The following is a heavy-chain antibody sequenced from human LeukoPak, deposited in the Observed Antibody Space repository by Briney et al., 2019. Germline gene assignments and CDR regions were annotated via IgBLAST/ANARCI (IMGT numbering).Heavy chain of an antibody. D-gene: IGHD6-19*01. Sequence: SETLSLTCTVSGGSISSYYWSWIRQPPGKGLEWIGYIYYSGRTNYNPSLKSRVTFSVDTSMNQFSLKLSSVTAADTAVYYCARERAVADYFDYWGQGTLV. CDR1: GGSISSYY. V-gene: IGHV4-59*01. CDR2: IYYSGRT. J-gene: IGHJ4*02. CDR3: ARERAVADYFDY.